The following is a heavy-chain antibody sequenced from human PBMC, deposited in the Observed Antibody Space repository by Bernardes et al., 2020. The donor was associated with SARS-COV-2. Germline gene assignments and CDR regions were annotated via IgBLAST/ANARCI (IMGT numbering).Heavy chain of an antibody. J-gene: IGHJ5*02. CDR3: SRSPFEGARGFDP. D-gene: IGHD3-16*01. CDR1: GGSIETYY. V-gene: IGHV4-59*01. Sequence: SETLSLTCTVSGGSIETYYWSWIRQPPGKGLEWIGYVSYSGNTDYSPSLRSRITISLDTSKAQFSLSLISVTAADTAVYYCSRSPFEGARGFDPWGQGALVIVSS. CDR2: VSYSGNT.